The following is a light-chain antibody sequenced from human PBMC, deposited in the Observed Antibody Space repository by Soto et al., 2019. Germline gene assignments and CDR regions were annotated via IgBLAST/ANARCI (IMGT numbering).Light chain of an antibody. CDR1: SGHSSYA. Sequence: QPVLTQSPSASASLGASVKLTCTLSSGHSSYAIAWHQQQPEKGPRYLMKLNSDGSHSKGDGIPDRFSGSSSGAERYLTISSLQSEDEGDYYCQTWGTGIHGAVFGGGTQLTVL. CDR3: QTWGTGIHGAV. J-gene: IGLJ7*01. CDR2: LNSDGSH. V-gene: IGLV4-69*01.